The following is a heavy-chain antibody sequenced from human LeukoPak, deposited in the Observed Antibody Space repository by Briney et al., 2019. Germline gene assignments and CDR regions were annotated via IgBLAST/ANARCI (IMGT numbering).Heavy chain of an antibody. CDR2: INPNSGGT. J-gene: IGHJ4*02. CDR1: GYTFTGYY. CDR3: AKGYCSGGSCSDYFDY. Sequence: ASVKVSCKASGYTFTGYYMHWVRQAPGQGLEWMGWINPNSGGTNYAQKFQGRVTMTRDTSISTAYMELSRLRSDDTAVYYCAKGYCSGGSCSDYFDYWGREPWSPSPQ. D-gene: IGHD2-15*01. V-gene: IGHV1-2*02.